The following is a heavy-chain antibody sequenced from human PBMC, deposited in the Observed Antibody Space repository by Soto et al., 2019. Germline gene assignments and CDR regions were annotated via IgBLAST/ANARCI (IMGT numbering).Heavy chain of an antibody. J-gene: IGHJ6*02. V-gene: IGHV1-46*01. D-gene: IGHD2-8*01. CDR1: GYTFTSYY. CDR3: ASVRSCTNGVCYTDYYGMDV. CDR2: INPSGGST. Sequence: ASVKVSCKASGYTFTSYYMHWVRQAPGQGLEWMGIINPSGGSTSYAQKFQGRVTTTRDTSTSTVYMELSSLRSEDTAVYYCASVRSCTNGVCYTDYYGMDVWGQGTTVTVSS.